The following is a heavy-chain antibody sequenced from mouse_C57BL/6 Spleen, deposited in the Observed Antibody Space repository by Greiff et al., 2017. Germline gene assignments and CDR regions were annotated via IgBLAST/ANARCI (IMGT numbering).Heavy chain of an antibody. Sequence: VQLQESGPGLVQPSQCLSITCKVSGFSLTSYGVHWVRQTPGTGLEWLGVIWSGGSTDYNAAFISRLSISKDNSNSQVFLKMSSLQADDTAIYYCASPYDYDAGGFDYWGQGTTLTVSS. J-gene: IGHJ2*01. CDR1: GFSLTSYG. V-gene: IGHV2-2*01. CDR2: IWSGGST. CDR3: ASPYDYDAGGFDY. D-gene: IGHD2-4*01.